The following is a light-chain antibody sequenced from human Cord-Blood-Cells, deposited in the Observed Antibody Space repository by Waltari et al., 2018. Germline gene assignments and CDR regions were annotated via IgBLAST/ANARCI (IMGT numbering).Light chain of an antibody. V-gene: IGLV4-69*01. CDR1: SWHSSNV. CDR3: QTGGHGTCV. CDR2: VNNDGSP. J-gene: IGLJ3*02. Sequence: QLVLTQSPSASASLGASAKLTCTLSSWHSSNVIAWHQQQPEPGPRYFMKVNNDGSPSKGDRIPDRVSCSSSAAAPSLSISSLQSEDEADYCCQTGGHGTCVFGGGTNLTVL.